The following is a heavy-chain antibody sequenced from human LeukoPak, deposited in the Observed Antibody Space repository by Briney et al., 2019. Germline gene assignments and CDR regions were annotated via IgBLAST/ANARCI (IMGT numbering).Heavy chain of an antibody. V-gene: IGHV3-33*01. Sequence: GRSLRLSCAASGFTFSSYGMHWVRQAPGKGLEWVAVIWYDGSNKYYADSVKGRFTISRDNSKNTLYLQMNSLRAEDTAAYYCARETSGSGPFDYWGQGTLVTVSS. D-gene: IGHD3-3*01. CDR3: ARETSGSGPFDY. CDR2: IWYDGSNK. J-gene: IGHJ4*02. CDR1: GFTFSSYG.